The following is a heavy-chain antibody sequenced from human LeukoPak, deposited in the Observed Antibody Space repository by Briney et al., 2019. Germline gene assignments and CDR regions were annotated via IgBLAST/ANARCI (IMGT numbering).Heavy chain of an antibody. CDR3: AKDERASRPPTSPHFDY. D-gene: IGHD2/OR15-2a*01. J-gene: IGHJ4*02. Sequence: GGSLRLSCVVSGFTFDDYAMHWVRQAPGKGLEWVSAISGSGGSTYYADSVKGRFTISRDNSKNTLYLQMNSLRAEDTAVYYCAKDERASRPPTSPHFDYWGQGTLVTVSS. CDR2: ISGSGGST. V-gene: IGHV3-23*01. CDR1: GFTFDDYA.